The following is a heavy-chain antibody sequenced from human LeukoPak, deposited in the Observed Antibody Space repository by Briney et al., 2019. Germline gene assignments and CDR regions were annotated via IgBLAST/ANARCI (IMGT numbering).Heavy chain of an antibody. D-gene: IGHD1-7*01. Sequence: GGSLRLSCGASGFTFSSYAMSWVRQAPGKGLEWVSAIIGSGGGTFYADSVKGRFTISRDNSRNTLYLQMNSLRAEDTAVYYCAKENRNYVFYDYWGQGTLVTVSS. CDR3: AKENRNYVFYDY. CDR2: IIGSGGGT. J-gene: IGHJ4*02. CDR1: GFTFSSYA. V-gene: IGHV3-23*01.